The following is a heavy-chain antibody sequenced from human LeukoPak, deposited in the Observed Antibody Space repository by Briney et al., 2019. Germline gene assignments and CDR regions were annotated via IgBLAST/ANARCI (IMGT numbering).Heavy chain of an antibody. CDR3: ARPYSLGAFDI. V-gene: IGHV1-46*01. CDR1: GYTFTSYY. J-gene: IGHJ3*02. CDR2: INPSGGST. D-gene: IGHD6-13*01. Sequence: ASVKVSCKASGYTFTSYYMHWVRQAPGQGLEWMGIINPSGGSTTYAQKFQGRVTMTRDTSTSTVYMELSSLRSEDTAVYYCARPYSLGAFDIWGQGTMVTVSS.